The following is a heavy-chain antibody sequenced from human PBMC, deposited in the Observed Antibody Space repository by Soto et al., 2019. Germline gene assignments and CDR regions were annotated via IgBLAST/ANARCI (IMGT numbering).Heavy chain of an antibody. V-gene: IGHV3-23*01. CDR2: IGGRGNSA. CDR1: GFIFTNYA. CDR3: VREGRGSFDF. D-gene: IGHD5-12*01. J-gene: IGHJ3*01. Sequence: GESLKISCAASGFIFTNYAMNWVRQAPGKGLEWASVIGGRGNSAYYADSVQGRFTISRDNSKNTLSLQMSSLTADDTAIYYCVREGRGSFDFWGRGTMVTVSS.